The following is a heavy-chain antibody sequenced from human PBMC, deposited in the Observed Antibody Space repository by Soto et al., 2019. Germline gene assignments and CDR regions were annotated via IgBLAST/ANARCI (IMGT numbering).Heavy chain of an antibody. CDR2: INPNSGGT. CDR1: GYTFTGYY. D-gene: IGHD1-26*01. Sequence: EASVKVSCKASGYTFTGYYMHWVRQAPGQGLEWMGWINPNSGGTNYAQKFQGRVTMTRDTSISTAYMELSRLRSDDTAVYYCARKAVGATETFDYWGQGTLVTVSS. V-gene: IGHV1-2*02. CDR3: ARKAVGATETFDY. J-gene: IGHJ4*02.